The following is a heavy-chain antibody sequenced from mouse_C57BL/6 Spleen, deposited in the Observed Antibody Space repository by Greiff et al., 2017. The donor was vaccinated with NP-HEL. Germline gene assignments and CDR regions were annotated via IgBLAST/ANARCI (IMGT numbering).Heavy chain of an antibody. CDR3: ARKTIYFDY. J-gene: IGHJ2*01. D-gene: IGHD1-1*02. CDR1: GYSITSGYY. V-gene: IGHV3-6*01. CDR2: ISYDGSN. Sequence: VQLKESGPGLVKPSQSLSLTCSVTGYSITSGYYWNWIRQFPGNKLEWMGYISYDGSNNYNPSLKNRISITRDTSKNQFFLKLNSVTTEDTATYYCARKTIYFDYWGQGTTLTVSS.